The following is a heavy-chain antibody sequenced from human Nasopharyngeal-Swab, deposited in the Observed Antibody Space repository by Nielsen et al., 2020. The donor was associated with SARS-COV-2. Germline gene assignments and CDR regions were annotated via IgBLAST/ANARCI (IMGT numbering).Heavy chain of an antibody. J-gene: IGHJ4*02. D-gene: IGHD2-2*01. CDR2: ICGDVRRP. CDR3: ARYCSTTSCPRGFDY. V-gene: IGHV3-74*01. Sequence: GGSLRLSCAASGFTVSSHCMHWVRQGLGKGLEWVSRICGDVRRPGYADSVKGRFTISRDNAKNSLSLQMNSLRAEDTAVYYCARYCSTTSCPRGFDYWGQGTLVTVSS. CDR1: GFTVSSHC.